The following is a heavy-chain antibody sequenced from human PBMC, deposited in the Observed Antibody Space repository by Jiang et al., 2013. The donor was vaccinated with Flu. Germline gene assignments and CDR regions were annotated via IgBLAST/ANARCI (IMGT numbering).Heavy chain of an antibody. V-gene: IGHV4-61*02. CDR1: GGSISSGYNY. CDR2: IYARGTS. D-gene: IGHD3-22*01. CDR3: ARDTYYYDSSGIQHGMDV. J-gene: IGHJ6*01. Sequence: GPGLVKPSQTLSLTCTVSGGSISSGYNYWTWIRQPAGKGLEWIGRIYARGTSNYNPSLQSRVTISVDTSKNQFSLKLTSVTAADTAVYYCARDTYYYDSSGIQHGMDVVGQGTTVTVSS.